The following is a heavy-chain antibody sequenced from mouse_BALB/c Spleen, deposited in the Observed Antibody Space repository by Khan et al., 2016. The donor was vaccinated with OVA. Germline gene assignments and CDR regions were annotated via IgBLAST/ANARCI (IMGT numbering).Heavy chain of an antibody. CDR2: ILPGSGSR. Sequence: QVQLQQSGAELMKPGASVKISCKATGYTFSGYWLEWVKQRPGHGLEWIGVILPGSGSRNYNEKFKGKTTFTADISSKTTYMQLSSLTSEDSAVYYCARVNYGSRDYFDYWGQGTTLTVSS. CDR3: ARVNYGSRDYFDY. D-gene: IGHD1-1*01. J-gene: IGHJ2*01. CDR1: GYTFSGYW. V-gene: IGHV1-9*01.